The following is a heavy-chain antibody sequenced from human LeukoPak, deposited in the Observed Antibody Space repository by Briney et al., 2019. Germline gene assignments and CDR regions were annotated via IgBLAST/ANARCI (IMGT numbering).Heavy chain of an antibody. CDR2: IDNSGTS. CDR3: ARALREKRSGGIRGVIVSEWFDS. Sequence: SETLSLTCTFSGDSISPSYWTWVRQPPGKGLEWIGYIDNSGTSNYNPSLKSRVSMSVDTSKNQLSLNLGSVTAADTAVYYCARALREKRSGGIRGVIVSEWFDSWGPGTLVTVSS. V-gene: IGHV4-59*01. CDR1: GDSISPSY. D-gene: IGHD5/OR15-5a*01. J-gene: IGHJ5*01.